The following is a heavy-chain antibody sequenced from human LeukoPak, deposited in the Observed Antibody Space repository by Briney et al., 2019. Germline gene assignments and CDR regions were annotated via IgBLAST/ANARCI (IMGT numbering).Heavy chain of an antibody. D-gene: IGHD5-18*01. J-gene: IGHJ6*02. V-gene: IGHV3-23*01. Sequence: GESLKISCAASGFTFSSYAMNWVRQAPGKGLEWVSGTGSTGVSTFYADSVKGRFTVSRDNSKNTLSLQMNSLRAEDTAVYYCAKHGGYSYGYYYYYGMDVWGQGTTVTVSS. CDR2: TGSTGVST. CDR3: AKHGGYSYGYYYYYGMDV. CDR1: GFTFSSYA.